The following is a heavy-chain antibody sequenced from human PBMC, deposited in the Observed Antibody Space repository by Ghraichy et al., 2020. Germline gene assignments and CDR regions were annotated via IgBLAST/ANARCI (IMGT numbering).Heavy chain of an antibody. D-gene: IGHD3-22*01. CDR2: IYYSGST. Sequence: SQTLSLTCTVSGGSISSGSYYWSWIRQHPGKGLEWIGYIYYSGSTYYNPSLKSRVTISLDTSKNQFSLKLSSVTAADTAVYYCASSPLDSSGFRNYFDYWGQGTLVTVSS. CDR1: GGSISSGSYY. CDR3: ASSPLDSSGFRNYFDY. V-gene: IGHV4-31*03. J-gene: IGHJ4*02.